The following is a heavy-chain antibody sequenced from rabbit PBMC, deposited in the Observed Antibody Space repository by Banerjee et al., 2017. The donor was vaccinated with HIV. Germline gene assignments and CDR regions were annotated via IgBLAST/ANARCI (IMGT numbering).Heavy chain of an antibody. CDR2: INTYTGKP. V-gene: IGHV1S45*01. CDR3: ARDLASVVGWNFNL. D-gene: IGHD3-1*01. CDR1: GFSFGDRDV. Sequence: QEQLEESGGGLVQPEGSLTLTCKASGFSFGDRDVMCWVRQAPGKGLQWIACINTYTGKPVYATWAKGRFTISRTSSTTVTLQMTSLTAADTATYFCARDLASVVGWNFNLWGPGTLVTVS. J-gene: IGHJ4*01.